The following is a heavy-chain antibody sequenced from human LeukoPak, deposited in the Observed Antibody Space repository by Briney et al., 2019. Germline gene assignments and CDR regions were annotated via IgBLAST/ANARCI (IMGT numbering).Heavy chain of an antibody. J-gene: IGHJ6*02. CDR2: IYYSGST. CDR3: ARENYDSSGLTTEGMDV. D-gene: IGHD3-22*01. CDR1: GGSISSYY. V-gene: IGHV4-59*01. Sequence: SETLSLTCTVSGGSISSYYWSWLRQPPGKGLEWIGYIYYSGSTNYNPSLKSRVTISVDTSKNQFSLKLSSVTAADTAVYYCARENYDSSGLTTEGMDVWGQGTTVTVSS.